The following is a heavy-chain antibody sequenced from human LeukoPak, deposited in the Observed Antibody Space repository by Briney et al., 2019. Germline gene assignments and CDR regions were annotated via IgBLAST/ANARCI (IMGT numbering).Heavy chain of an antibody. Sequence: GASVKVSCKASGYTFTGHYLHWVRQAPGQGLEWMGWINPKTGDTTYAQKFQGRVTMTWDTSITTAYMELSSLRSEDTAVYYCARDRRGLEMATRFFDYWGQGTLVTVSS. D-gene: IGHD5-24*01. V-gene: IGHV1-2*02. CDR1: GYTFTGHY. CDR2: INPKTGDT. J-gene: IGHJ4*02. CDR3: ARDRRGLEMATRFFDY.